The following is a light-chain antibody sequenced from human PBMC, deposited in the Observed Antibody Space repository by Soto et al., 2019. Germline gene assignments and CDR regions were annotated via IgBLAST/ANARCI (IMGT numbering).Light chain of an antibody. CDR3: PQYAM. V-gene: IGKV3-20*01. Sequence: ELVWTQSPGPLSLSTGERATRSCRDSQSVSSSYLAWYQQKPGQAPRLLIFDASTRATGIPARFSGSGSGTEFTLTITSLQPEDFATYYCPQYAMFGPGTKV. CDR2: DAS. CDR1: QSVSSSY. J-gene: IGKJ1*01.